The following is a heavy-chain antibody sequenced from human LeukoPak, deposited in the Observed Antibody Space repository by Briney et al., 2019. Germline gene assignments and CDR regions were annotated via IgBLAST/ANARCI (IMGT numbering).Heavy chain of an antibody. Sequence: GASVKVSCKASGGTFSSYAISWVRQAPGQGLEWMGGIIPIFGTANYAQKFQGRATITADESTSTAYMELSSLRSEDTAVYYCARGSIAARTFDYWGQGTLVTVSS. D-gene: IGHD6-6*01. V-gene: IGHV1-69*13. CDR3: ARGSIAARTFDY. CDR2: IIPIFGTA. CDR1: GGTFSSYA. J-gene: IGHJ4*02.